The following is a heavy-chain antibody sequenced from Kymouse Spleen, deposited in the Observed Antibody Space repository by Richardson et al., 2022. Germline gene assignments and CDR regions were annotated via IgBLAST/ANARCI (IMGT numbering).Heavy chain of an antibody. CDR3: AKDRGVRGDYYYYGMDV. D-gene: IGHD3-10*01. J-gene: IGHJ6*02. CDR2: ISYDGSNK. CDR1: GFTFSSYG. V-gene: IGHV3-30*18. Sequence: QVQLVESGGGVVQPGRSLRLSCAASGFTFSSYGMHWVRQAPGKGLEWVAVISYDGSNKYYADSVKGRFTISRDNSKNTLYLQMNSLRAEDTAVYYCAKDRGVRGDYYYYGMDVWGQGTTVTVSS.